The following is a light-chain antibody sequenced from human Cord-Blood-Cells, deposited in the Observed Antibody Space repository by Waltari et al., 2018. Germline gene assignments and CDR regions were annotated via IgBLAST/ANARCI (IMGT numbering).Light chain of an antibody. CDR1: QSISSY. CDR3: QQNYSTPIT. V-gene: IGKV1-39*01. Sequence: QMNEPASTLSACVGSRDSHTCRASQSISSYLNWFQQKPGKAPKPLIYAASSLQSGVPSKFSGSGSGTDFTLTISSLQPEDFATYYCQQNYSTPITFGHGTRLEIK. CDR2: AAS. J-gene: IGKJ5*01.